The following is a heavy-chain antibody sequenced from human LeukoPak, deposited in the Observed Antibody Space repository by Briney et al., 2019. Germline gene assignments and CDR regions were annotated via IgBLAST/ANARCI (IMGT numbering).Heavy chain of an antibody. CDR1: GITIDYYS. V-gene: IGHV3-9*01. D-gene: IGHD5-18*01. Sequence: GGFLRLSCAASGITIDYYSMQLVRQAPRKGLGLVAGISWYSGSKCYADSVEGRFTISRDNAKKSLYLQMNSLSAEATAFYYWATDVRRYSYSYLYNSGQRALVT. J-gene: IGHJ4*02. CDR2: ISWYSGSK. CDR3: ATDVRRYSYSYLYN.